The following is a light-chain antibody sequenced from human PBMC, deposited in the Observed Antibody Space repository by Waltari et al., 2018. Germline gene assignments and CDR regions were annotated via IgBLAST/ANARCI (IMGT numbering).Light chain of an antibody. CDR2: DVS. V-gene: IGLV2-14*03. CDR3: SSYTSSSTVV. Sequence: QSALPQPASVSASPGQSITISCTGTSSDVGGYNYGSWYQQHPGKAPKLMIYDVSNRPSGVSNRFSGSKSGNTASLTISGLQAEDEADYYCSSYTSSSTVVFGGGTKLTVL. J-gene: IGLJ2*01. CDR1: SSDVGGYNY.